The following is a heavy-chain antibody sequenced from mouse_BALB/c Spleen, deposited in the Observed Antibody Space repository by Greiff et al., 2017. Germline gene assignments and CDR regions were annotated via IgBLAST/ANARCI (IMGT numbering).Heavy chain of an antibody. J-gene: IGHJ2*01. CDR2: INPSTGYT. V-gene: IGHV1-7*01. CDR3: ARDVVDY. Sequence: VKLMDSGAELAKPGASVKMSCKASGYTFPSYWLHWVKQRPGRGLEWIGYINPSTGYTEYNQKFKDKATLTADKSSSTAYMQLSSLTSEDSAVYYCARDVVDYWGQGTTLTVSS. CDR1: GYTFPSYW.